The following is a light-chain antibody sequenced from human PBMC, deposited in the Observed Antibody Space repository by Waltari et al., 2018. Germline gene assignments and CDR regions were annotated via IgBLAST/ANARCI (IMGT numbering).Light chain of an antibody. J-gene: IGKJ4*01. CDR1: QSVSRNF. CDR2: GAS. Sequence: EIVLTQSPGTLSLSPGDRATLSCRASQSVSRNFLAWYQQKPGQAPRLLIYGASSRATGIPDKFSGSGSGTDFTLTINRLEPEDFAVYYCQQYGRSPLTFGGGTKVEIK. CDR3: QQYGRSPLT. V-gene: IGKV3-20*01.